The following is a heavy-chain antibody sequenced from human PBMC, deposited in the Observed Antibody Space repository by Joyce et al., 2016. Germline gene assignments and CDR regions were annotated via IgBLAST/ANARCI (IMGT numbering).Heavy chain of an antibody. CDR3: AIYNLYYYDTSG. V-gene: IGHV5-10-1*03. CDR2: IDPVDSRT. Sequence: EVQLVQSGAEVKKPGDSLRISCKGSGYRFTNYWITWVRQMPGKGLEWMGRIDPVDSRTNYSPSFQGHVTISADKSINTAYLQWSNLKASDTAMYYCAIYNLYYYDTSGWGQGTLVTVSS. CDR1: GYRFTNYW. J-gene: IGHJ4*02. D-gene: IGHD3-22*01.